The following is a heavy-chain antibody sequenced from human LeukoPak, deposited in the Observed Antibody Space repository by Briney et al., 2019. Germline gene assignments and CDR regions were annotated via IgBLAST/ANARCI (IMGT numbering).Heavy chain of an antibody. Sequence: ASVKVSCKASGYTFTGYYMHWVRQAPGQGLEWMGWINPNSGGTNYAQKFQGRVTMTRDTSISTAYLQWSSLKASDTAMYYCARLAYYYGSGSYMFDYWGQGTLVTVSS. V-gene: IGHV1-2*02. D-gene: IGHD3-10*01. J-gene: IGHJ4*02. CDR2: INPNSGGT. CDR3: ARLAYYYGSGSYMFDY. CDR1: GYTFTGYY.